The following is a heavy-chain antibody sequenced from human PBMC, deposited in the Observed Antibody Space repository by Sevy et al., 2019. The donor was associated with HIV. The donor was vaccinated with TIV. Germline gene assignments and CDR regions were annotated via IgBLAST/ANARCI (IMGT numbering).Heavy chain of an antibody. J-gene: IGHJ4*02. CDR2: ISPFNGDT. Sequence: ASVKVSCKASGYTFSSYTITWVRQAPGQGLAWLGWISPFNGDTNYAQKLQGRVTMTTDTSTGKAYMELRSLRSGDTAVYYCARAFCTGGRCYSLAYWGQGTLVTVSS. CDR1: GYTFSSYT. CDR3: ARAFCTGGRCYSLAY. D-gene: IGHD2-15*01. V-gene: IGHV1-18*01.